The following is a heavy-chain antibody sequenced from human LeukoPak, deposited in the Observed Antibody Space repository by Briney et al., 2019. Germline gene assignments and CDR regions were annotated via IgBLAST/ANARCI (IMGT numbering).Heavy chain of an antibody. CDR2: IHHTGSS. V-gene: IGHV4-34*01. Sequence: SQTLSLTCAVSGGSLSGNYWTWVSQFPGKGLEWIGEIHHTGSSNYNPSLKSRVTISLDTSKNQFSLRLSSVTAADTAVYYCARYGGDDGYWFFDLWGRGTLVTVSS. J-gene: IGHJ2*01. CDR1: GGSLSGNY. D-gene: IGHD2-21*01. CDR3: ARYGGDDGYWFFDL.